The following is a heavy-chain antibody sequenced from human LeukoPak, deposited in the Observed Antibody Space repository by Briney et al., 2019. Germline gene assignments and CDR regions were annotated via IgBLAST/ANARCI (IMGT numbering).Heavy chain of an antibody. CDR1: GFTFSDYY. D-gene: IGHD6-13*01. CDR3: ARVSVAAAAPGDY. CDR2: ISSSGSTI. Sequence: PGGSLRLSCAASGFTFSDYYMSWIRQAPGKGPEWVSYISSSGSTIYYADSVKGRFTISRDNAKNSLYLQMNSLRAEDTAVYYCARVSVAAAAPGDYWGQGTLVTVSS. V-gene: IGHV3-11*01. J-gene: IGHJ4*02.